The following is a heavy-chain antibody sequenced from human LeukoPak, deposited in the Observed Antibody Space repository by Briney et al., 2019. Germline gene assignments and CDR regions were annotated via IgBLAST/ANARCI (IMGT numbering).Heavy chain of an antibody. CDR1: AGFISSGSYY. J-gene: IGHJ4*02. Sequence: SETLSLTCTVSAGFISSGSYYWSWIRQPAGKGLEWIGRIYISGTTNYNPSLKSRVTMSVDTSKNQFSLKLSSVTAADTAVYYCAREIEVDTAMVTFDYWGQGTLVTVSS. D-gene: IGHD5-18*01. CDR3: AREIEVDTAMVTFDY. V-gene: IGHV4-61*02. CDR2: IYISGTT.